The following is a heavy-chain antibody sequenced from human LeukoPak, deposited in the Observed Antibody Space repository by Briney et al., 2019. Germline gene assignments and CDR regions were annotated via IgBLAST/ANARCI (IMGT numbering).Heavy chain of an antibody. CDR1: GYIFIGYY. V-gene: IGHV1-8*03. CDR3: ARAVGANPPSSYYYYYYYMDV. Sequence: SVKVSCKASGYIFIGYYMHWVRQAPGQGLEWMGWINPNSGNTGYAQRFQGRVTITRNTSISTAYMELSSLRSEDTAVYYCARAVGANPPSSYYYYYYYMDVWGKGTTVTVSS. CDR2: INPNSGNT. J-gene: IGHJ6*03. D-gene: IGHD1-26*01.